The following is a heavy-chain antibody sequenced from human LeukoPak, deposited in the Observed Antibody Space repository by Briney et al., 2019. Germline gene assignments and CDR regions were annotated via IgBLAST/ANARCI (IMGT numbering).Heavy chain of an antibody. CDR3: AKDITVVPAAMWY. V-gene: IGHV3-9*01. J-gene: IGHJ4*02. Sequence: GRSLRLSCAASGFTFDDYTMHWVRQAPGKGLEWVSGISWNSGSIGYGDSVKGRFTISRDNAKNSLYLQMNSLRAEDTALYYCAKDITVVPAAMWYWGQGTLVTVSS. CDR2: ISWNSGSI. CDR1: GFTFDDYT. D-gene: IGHD2-2*01.